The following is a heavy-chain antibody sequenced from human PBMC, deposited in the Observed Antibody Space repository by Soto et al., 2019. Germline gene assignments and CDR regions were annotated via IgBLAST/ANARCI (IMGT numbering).Heavy chain of an antibody. CDR3: AREDPDASVGY. V-gene: IGHV4-59*11. D-gene: IGHD3-16*01. CDR2: ISYSGST. J-gene: IGHJ4*02. Sequence: NPSETLSLTCTVSGGSMSSHYWTWLRQPPGKGLEWIGYISYSGSTYYNPSLKSRVTISADTSRNQFSLKLSSVIAADTAVYYCAREDPDASVGYWGQGTLVTVSS. CDR1: GGSMSSHY.